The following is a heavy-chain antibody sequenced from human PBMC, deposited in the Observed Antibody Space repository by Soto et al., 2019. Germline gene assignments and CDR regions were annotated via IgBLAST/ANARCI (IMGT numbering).Heavy chain of an antibody. D-gene: IGHD3-3*02. J-gene: IGHJ4*02. CDR1: GYKFGSAW. V-gene: IGHV5-51*01. CDR2: IKPGTSDI. CDR3: ARQLSHICDS. Sequence: PGESLKISCKGVGYKFGSAWIGWVRQMPGKGLEWMGIIKPGTSDIRYSPSCRGHVTISADEAVSTAYLQWGSLKASDTARYYCARQLSHICDSWGQGTLVTVSS.